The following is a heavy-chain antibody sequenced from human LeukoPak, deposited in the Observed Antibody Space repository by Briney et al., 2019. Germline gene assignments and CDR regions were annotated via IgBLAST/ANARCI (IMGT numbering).Heavy chain of an antibody. CDR3: ARGIAAAGTSASVGYYFDY. J-gene: IGHJ4*02. D-gene: IGHD6-13*01. Sequence: PSETLSLTCAVYGGSFSGYYWSWIRQPPGEGLEWIGEINHSGSTNYNPSLKSRVTISVDTSKNQFSLKLSSVTAADTAVYYCARGIAAAGTSASVGYYFDYWGQGTLVTVSS. CDR2: INHSGST. CDR1: GGSFSGYY. V-gene: IGHV4-34*01.